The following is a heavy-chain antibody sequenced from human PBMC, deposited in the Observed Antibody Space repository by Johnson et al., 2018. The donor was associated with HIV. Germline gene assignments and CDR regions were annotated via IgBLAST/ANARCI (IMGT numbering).Heavy chain of an antibody. CDR3: ASGLGIVGATRSAFDI. CDR1: GFTFDDYG. J-gene: IGHJ3*02. Sequence: PLVESGGAVLRPGGSLRLSCAASGFTFDDYGMSWVRQAPGKGLEWVSVIYSGGRTYYADSVKGRFTISRDNSKNTLYLQMNSLRAEDTAVYYCASGLGIVGATRSAFDIWGQGTMVTVSS. V-gene: IGHV3-66*01. CDR2: IYSGGRT. D-gene: IGHD1-26*01.